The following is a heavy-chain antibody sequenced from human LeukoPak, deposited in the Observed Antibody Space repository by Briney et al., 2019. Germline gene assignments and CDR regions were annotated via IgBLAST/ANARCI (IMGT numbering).Heavy chain of an antibody. CDR2: MNPNSGNT. CDR3: ARVWCSSTNCLNGWFDP. V-gene: IGHV1-8*02. CDR1: RYTFTTYD. D-gene: IGHD2-2*01. Sequence: GASVKVSCKASRYTFTTYDINWVRQAAGQGLEWMGWMNPNSGNTGYAQEFQGRVTMTRNTSISTAYMELSSLRSEDTAVYYCARVWCSSTNCLNGWFDPWGQGTLVTVSS. J-gene: IGHJ5*02.